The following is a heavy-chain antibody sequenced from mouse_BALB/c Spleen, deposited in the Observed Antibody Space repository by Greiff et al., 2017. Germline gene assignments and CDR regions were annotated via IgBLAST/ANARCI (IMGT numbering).Heavy chain of an antibody. CDR3: ARPYYYGSSIYAMDY. CDR1: GYTFTSYW. Sequence: VKLMESGAELARPGASVKLSCKASGYTFTSYWMQWVKQRPGPGLEWIGAIYPGDGDTRYTQKFKGKATLTADKSSSTAYMQLSSLASEDSAVYYCARPYYYGSSIYAMDYWGQGTSVTVSS. J-gene: IGHJ4*01. CDR2: IYPGDGDT. D-gene: IGHD1-1*01. V-gene: IGHV1-87*01.